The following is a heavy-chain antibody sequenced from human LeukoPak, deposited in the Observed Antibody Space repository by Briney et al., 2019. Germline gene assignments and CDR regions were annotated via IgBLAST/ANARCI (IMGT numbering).Heavy chain of an antibody. Sequence: GGSLRLSCAASGFTFSSYGMHWVRQAPGKGLEWVSYISSSGSTIYYADSVKGRFTISRDNAKNSLYLQMNSLRAEDTAVYYCARVQPRWLQLNYYYYMDVWGKGTTVTISS. CDR1: GFTFSSYG. CDR3: ARVQPRWLQLNYYYYMDV. J-gene: IGHJ6*03. D-gene: IGHD5-24*01. V-gene: IGHV3-48*04. CDR2: ISSSGSTI.